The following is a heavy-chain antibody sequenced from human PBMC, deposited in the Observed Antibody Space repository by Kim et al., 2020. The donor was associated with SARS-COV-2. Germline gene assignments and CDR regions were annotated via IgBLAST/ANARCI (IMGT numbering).Heavy chain of an antibody. V-gene: IGHV3-23*01. J-gene: IGHJ4*02. CDR3: ASSYILTKFDY. CDR1: GFTFSSYA. Sequence: GGSLRLSCSASGFTFSSYAMTWVRQTPGKGLEWVSAISSSGGRTYYADSVKGRFTISRDNSKNTLYLQMNSLRAEDTAIYYCASSYILTKFDYWGQGTLV. D-gene: IGHD3-9*01. CDR2: ISSSGGRT.